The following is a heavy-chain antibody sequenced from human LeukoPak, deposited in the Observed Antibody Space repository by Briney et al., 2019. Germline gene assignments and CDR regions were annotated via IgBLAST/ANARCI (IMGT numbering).Heavy chain of an antibody. CDR1: GGSIGSYY. CDR2: IYTSGST. J-gene: IGHJ5*02. CDR3: ARDTTYYYGSGSYLNWFDP. Sequence: SETLSLTCTVSGGSIGSYYWSWIRQPAGKGLEWIGRIYTSGSTNYNPSLKSRVTISVDKSKNQFSLKLSSVTAADTAVYYCARDTTYYYGSGSYLNWFDPWGQGTLVTVSS. V-gene: IGHV4-4*07. D-gene: IGHD3-10*01.